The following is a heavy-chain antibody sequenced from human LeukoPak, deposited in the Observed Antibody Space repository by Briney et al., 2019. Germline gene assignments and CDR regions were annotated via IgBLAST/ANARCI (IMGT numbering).Heavy chain of an antibody. CDR2: ISYDGSNK. D-gene: IGHD1-26*01. CDR3: GSGSHRYYFDY. CDR1: GFTFSSYG. J-gene: IGHJ4*02. V-gene: IGHV3-30*03. Sequence: PGRSLRLSCAASGFTFSSYGMHWVRQAPGKGLEWVAVISYDGSNKYYADSVKGRFTISRDNSKNTLYLQMNSLRAEDTAVYYCGSGSHRYYFDYWGQGTLVTVSS.